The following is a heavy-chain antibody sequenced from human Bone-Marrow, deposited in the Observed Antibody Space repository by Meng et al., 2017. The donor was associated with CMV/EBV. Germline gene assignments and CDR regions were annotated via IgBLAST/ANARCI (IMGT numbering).Heavy chain of an antibody. CDR3: ARGTVGLQQWLLTYYYAMDV. Sequence: ASVKVSCKASGYTFTSYGISWVRQAPGQGLEWMGWMNPNSGNTGYTQKLQGRVTMTWNTSISTAFMELSSLRSEDTAVYYCARGTVGLQQWLLTYYYAMDVWGQGTTVTVSS. CDR2: MNPNSGNT. V-gene: IGHV1-8*02. D-gene: IGHD6-19*01. J-gene: IGHJ6*02. CDR1: GYTFTSYG.